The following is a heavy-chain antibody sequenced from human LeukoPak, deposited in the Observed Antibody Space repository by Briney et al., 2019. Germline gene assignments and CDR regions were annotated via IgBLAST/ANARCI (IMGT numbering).Heavy chain of an antibody. D-gene: IGHD1-26*01. CDR3: ARGVGAPVSH. CDR1: GFTFSSYE. V-gene: IGHV3-48*03. CDR2: ISSSGSTI. J-gene: IGHJ4*02. Sequence: AGSLRLSCAASGFTFSSYEMNWVRQAPGKGLEWVSYISSSGSTIYYADSVKGRFTISRDNAKNSLYLQMNSLRAEDTAVYYCARGVGAPVSHWGQGTLVTVSS.